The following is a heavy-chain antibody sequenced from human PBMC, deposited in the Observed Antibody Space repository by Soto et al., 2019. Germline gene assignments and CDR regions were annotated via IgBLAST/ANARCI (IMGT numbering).Heavy chain of an antibody. CDR1: EDTFRNYA. V-gene: IGHV1-69*06. J-gene: IGHJ2*01. Sequence: QVELVQSGAEVKKPGSSVKVSCQASEDTFRNYAISWVRQAPGQGLEWMGGIIPIFGTANYAQKFQGRVTITRETTANTVVLETNSLRSEDTGGFYFGGNKFDIRAYFYWSPGPRGRGTPVPV. CDR3: GGNKFDIRAYFYWSPGP. CDR2: IIPIFGTA. D-gene: IGHD3-9*01.